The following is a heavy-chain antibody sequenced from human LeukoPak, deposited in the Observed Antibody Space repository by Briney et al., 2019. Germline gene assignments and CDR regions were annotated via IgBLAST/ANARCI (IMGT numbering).Heavy chain of an antibody. CDR2: IYYSGST. D-gene: IGHD3-16*02. Sequence: SETLSLTCTVSGGSISSYYWSWIRQPPGKGLEWIGYIYYSGSTNYSPSLKSRVTISVDTSKNQFSLKLSSVTAADTAVYYCARQYYDYVWGSYRYYFDYWGQGTLVTVSS. V-gene: IGHV4-59*08. CDR3: ARQYYDYVWGSYRYYFDY. CDR1: GGSISSYY. J-gene: IGHJ4*02.